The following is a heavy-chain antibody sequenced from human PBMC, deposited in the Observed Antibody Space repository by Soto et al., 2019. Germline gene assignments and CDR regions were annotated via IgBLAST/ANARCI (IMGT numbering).Heavy chain of an antibody. CDR3: ARDWTYYYGFDY. V-gene: IGHV3-23*01. CDR2: ISGSGGST. Sequence: GGSLRLSCAASGFTLSSYAMSWVRQAPGKGLEWVSAISGSGGSTYYADSVKGRFTISRDNSKNTLYLQMNSLRAEDTAVYYCARDWTYYYGFDYWGQGTLVTVSS. J-gene: IGHJ4*02. D-gene: IGHD3-10*01. CDR1: GFTLSSYA.